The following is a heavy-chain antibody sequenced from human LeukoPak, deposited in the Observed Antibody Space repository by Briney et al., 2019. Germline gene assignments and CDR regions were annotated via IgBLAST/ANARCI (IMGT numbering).Heavy chain of an antibody. D-gene: IGHD3-22*01. J-gene: IGHJ3*02. CDR1: GGTFISYA. V-gene: IGHV1-69*13. CDR3: ARDGSWYYYDSSGLRDAFDI. Sequence: GASXKVSCKASGGTFISYAISWVRQAPGQGLEWRGGIIPIFGTANYAQKFQGRVTITADESTSTAYMELSSLRSEDTAVYYCARDGSWYYYDSSGLRDAFDIWGQGTMVAVSS. CDR2: IIPIFGTA.